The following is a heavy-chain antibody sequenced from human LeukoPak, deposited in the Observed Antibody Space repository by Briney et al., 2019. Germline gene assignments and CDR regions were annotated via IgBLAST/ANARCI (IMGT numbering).Heavy chain of an antibody. CDR1: GFTFSNYW. D-gene: IGHD1-7*01. CDR2: IKTDGSST. Sequence: GGSLRLSCAASGFTFSNYWMHWVRQAPGKGLVWVSRIKTDGSSTNYADSVKGRFTISRDNAKNTLYLQMNSLRAEDTAVYYCAGWDYQHEPHFDYWGQGTLVTVSS. CDR3: AGWDYQHEPHFDY. V-gene: IGHV3-74*01. J-gene: IGHJ4*02.